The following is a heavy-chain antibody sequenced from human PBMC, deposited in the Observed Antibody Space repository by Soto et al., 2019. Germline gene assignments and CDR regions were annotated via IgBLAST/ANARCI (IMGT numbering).Heavy chain of an antibody. Sequence: QVQLQQWGAGLLKPSETLSLTCAVYGGSFSGYYWSWIRQPPGKGLELIGEINHSGSTNYNPSLKRRVAISVDTSKNQFSLKLSSVPAADAAVYYCARGRFYDFWSGYYTVVSYFDYWCEGTLVTVSS. D-gene: IGHD3-3*01. V-gene: IGHV4-34*01. J-gene: IGHJ4*02. CDR2: INHSGST. CDR3: ARGRFYDFWSGYYTVVSYFDY. CDR1: GGSFSGYY.